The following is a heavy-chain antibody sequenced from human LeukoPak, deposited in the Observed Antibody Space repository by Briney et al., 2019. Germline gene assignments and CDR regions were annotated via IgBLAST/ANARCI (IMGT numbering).Heavy chain of an antibody. V-gene: IGHV4-31*03. CDR1: GGSISSGGYY. CDR3: ARADCSGGSCPFDY. D-gene: IGHD2-15*01. Sequence: SQTLSLTCTVSGGSISSGGYYWSWIRQHPGKGLEWLGYIYYSGSTYYNPSLKSRVTISVDTSKNQFSLKLSSVTAADTAVYYCARADCSGGSCPFDYWGQGTLVTVSS. J-gene: IGHJ4*02. CDR2: IYYSGST.